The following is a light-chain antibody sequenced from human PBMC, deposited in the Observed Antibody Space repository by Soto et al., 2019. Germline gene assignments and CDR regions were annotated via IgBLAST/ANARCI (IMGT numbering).Light chain of an antibody. CDR3: QQYGSSMYT. CDR1: QSVSSSY. V-gene: IGKV3-20*01. Sequence: EIVLTQSPGTLSLSPGERATLSCRASQSVSSSYLAWYQQKPGQAPRLLIYGASSRATGIPARFSGSGSGTDFTLTISTLEPEDFAVYSCQQYGSSMYTFGQGTKLEIK. CDR2: GAS. J-gene: IGKJ2*01.